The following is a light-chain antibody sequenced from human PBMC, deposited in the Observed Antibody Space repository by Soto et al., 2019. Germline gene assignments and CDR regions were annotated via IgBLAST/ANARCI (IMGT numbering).Light chain of an antibody. CDR3: QQYYSTPRT. CDR2: WAS. J-gene: IGKJ1*01. V-gene: IGKV4-1*01. CDR1: QSVLYSSNNKNY. Sequence: DIVMTQSPDSLAVSLGERATINCKSSQSVLYSSNNKNYLAWYQQKPGQPPKLLIYWASTRGSGVPDRFSGRGSGTDFTLTISSLQAEDVAVYYCQQYYSTPRTFGQGTKVEIK.